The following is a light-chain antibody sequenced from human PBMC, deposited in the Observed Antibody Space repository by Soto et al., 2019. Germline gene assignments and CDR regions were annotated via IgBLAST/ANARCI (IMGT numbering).Light chain of an antibody. V-gene: IGKV3-20*01. CDR1: QSVSNSY. CDR2: HAS. Sequence: EVVLTQSPSTLSLSPGERATLSCRASQSVSNSYVAWYQQRPGQAPRLLVYHASSRATGIPDRFSGSGSGTDFTLTISRLEPEDFAVFYCQQYAISPITFGQGTRLEIK. CDR3: QQYAISPIT. J-gene: IGKJ5*01.